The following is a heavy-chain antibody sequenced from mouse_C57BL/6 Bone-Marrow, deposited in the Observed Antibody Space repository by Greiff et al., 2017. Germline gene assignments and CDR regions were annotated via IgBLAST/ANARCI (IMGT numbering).Heavy chain of an antibody. V-gene: IGHV1-82*01. D-gene: IGHD2-2*01. Sequence: QVQLKQSGPELVKPGASVKISCKASGYAFSSSWMNWVKQRPGQGLEWIGRIYPGDGDTNYNGKFKGKATLTADKSSSTAYMQLSGLTSEYSAVYFCARGGNGYCFDYWGKGTTLTVSS. CDR2: IYPGDGDT. J-gene: IGHJ2*01. CDR1: GYAFSSSW. CDR3: ARGGNGYCFDY.